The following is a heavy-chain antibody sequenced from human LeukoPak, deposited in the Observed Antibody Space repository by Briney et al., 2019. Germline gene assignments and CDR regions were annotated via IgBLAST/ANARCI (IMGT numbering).Heavy chain of an antibody. V-gene: IGHV4-4*09. CDR2: IYTSGST. D-gene: IGHD4-11*01. CDR1: GYAISIDH. J-gene: IGHJ4*02. CDR3: AKSYFDYSTYYSYYFNL. Sequence: SVTLSFTITDAGYAISIDHWSRLLNQPGRGLEWIGYIYTSGSTNYNPSLKSRVTISVDTSKNQFALKLSSVTAADTAVYYCAKSYFDYSTYYSYYFNLWGQGALVTVSS.